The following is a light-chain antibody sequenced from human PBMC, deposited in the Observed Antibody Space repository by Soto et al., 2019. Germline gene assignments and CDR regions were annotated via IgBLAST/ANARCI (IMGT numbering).Light chain of an antibody. Sequence: DIQMTQSPPTLSASVGDRVTITCRASQSIRHYLAWYQQMPGKAPKLLIYGASTLQSGVPSRLSGSGSGTKFTLTISSLQPDDFGTYFCQHHNSYSQTFGQGTKVEIK. CDR3: QHHNSYSQT. V-gene: IGKV1-5*01. CDR1: QSIRHY. CDR2: GAS. J-gene: IGKJ1*01.